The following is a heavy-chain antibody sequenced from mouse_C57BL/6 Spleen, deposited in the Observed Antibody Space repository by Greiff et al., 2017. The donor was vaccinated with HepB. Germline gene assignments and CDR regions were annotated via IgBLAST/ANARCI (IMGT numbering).Heavy chain of an antibody. Sequence: QVHVKQPGAELVKPGASVKMSCKASGYTFTSYWITWVKQRPGQGLEWIGDIYPGSGSTNYNEKFKSKATLTVDTSSSTAYMQLSSLTSEDSAVYYCARSKGNWAMDYWGQGTSVTVSS. D-gene: IGHD2-1*01. V-gene: IGHV1-55*01. CDR2: IYPGSGST. CDR1: GYTFTSYW. CDR3: ARSKGNWAMDY. J-gene: IGHJ4*01.